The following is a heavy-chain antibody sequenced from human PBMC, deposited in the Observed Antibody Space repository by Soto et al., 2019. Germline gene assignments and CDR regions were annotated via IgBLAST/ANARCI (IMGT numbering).Heavy chain of an antibody. J-gene: IGHJ3*02. CDR1: VGSFSGYY. CDR2: INHRGNT. Sequence: QVQLQQWGAGLLKPSETLSLTCAVYVGSFSGYYWSWVRQPPGKGLEWIGEINHRGNTNYNPSLKSRVTISVYTSKNQVSLNLSSVTAADTAAYYCARGRLRCSTTSCSVWAFDIWGQRRRGTVSS. V-gene: IGHV4-34*01. CDR3: ARGRLRCSTTSCSVWAFDI. D-gene: IGHD2-2*01.